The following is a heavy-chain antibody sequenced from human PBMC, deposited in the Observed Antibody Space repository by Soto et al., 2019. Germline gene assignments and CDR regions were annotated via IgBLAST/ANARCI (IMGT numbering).Heavy chain of an antibody. D-gene: IGHD6-19*01. J-gene: IGHJ4*02. V-gene: IGHV3-33*01. CDR2: IWYDGSNK. Sequence: GGSLRLSCAASGFTFSSYGMHWVRQAPGKGLEWVAVIWYDGSNKYYADSAKGRFTISRDNSKNTLYLQMNSLRAEDTAVYYCARDRYSSGWYDLDYWGQGTLVTVSS. CDR1: GFTFSSYG. CDR3: ARDRYSSGWYDLDY.